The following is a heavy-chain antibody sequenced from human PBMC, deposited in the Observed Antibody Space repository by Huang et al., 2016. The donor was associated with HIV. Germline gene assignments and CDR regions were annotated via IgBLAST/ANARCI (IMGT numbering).Heavy chain of an antibody. V-gene: IGHV3-74*01. Sequence: EVQLVESGGGLVQPGGSLRLSCAASGFSISSYWMHWVRQAPGKGLVWVSRMNSDGRSTRYADSVKGRFTISRDNAKNTLYLQMNSLRAEDTAVYYCARDPRIQSWLNFFDYWGQGTLVSVSS. D-gene: IGHD3-22*01. CDR2: MNSDGRST. J-gene: IGHJ4*02. CDR3: ARDPRIQSWLNFFDY. CDR1: GFSISSYW.